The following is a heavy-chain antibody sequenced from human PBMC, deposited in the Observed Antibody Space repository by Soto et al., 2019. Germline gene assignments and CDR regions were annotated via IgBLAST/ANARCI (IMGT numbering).Heavy chain of an antibody. V-gene: IGHV3-7*01. CDR2: IKQDGSEK. CDR1: GFTFSSYW. D-gene: IGHD4-17*01. J-gene: IGHJ6*03. Sequence: EVQLVESGGGLVQPGGSLRLSCAASGFTFSSYWMSWVRQAPGKGLEWVANIKQDGSEKYYVDSVKGRFTISRDNAKNSLYLQMNSLRAEDTAVYYCARALKRVTTYYYYYYMDVWGKGTTVTVSS. CDR3: ARALKRVTTYYYYYYMDV.